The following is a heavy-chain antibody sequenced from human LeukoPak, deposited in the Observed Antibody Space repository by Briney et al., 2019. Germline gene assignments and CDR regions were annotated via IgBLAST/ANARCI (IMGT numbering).Heavy chain of an antibody. J-gene: IGHJ3*02. CDR1: GGSISSSNW. CDR2: IYHSGST. Sequence: KASETLSLTCAVSGGSISSSNWWSWVRQPPGKGLEWIGEIYHSGSTNYNPSLKSRVTISVDKSKNQFSLKLSSVTAADTAVYYCARGGSGYHDAFDIWGQGTMVTVSS. V-gene: IGHV4-4*02. CDR3: ARGGSGYHDAFDI. D-gene: IGHD6-25*01.